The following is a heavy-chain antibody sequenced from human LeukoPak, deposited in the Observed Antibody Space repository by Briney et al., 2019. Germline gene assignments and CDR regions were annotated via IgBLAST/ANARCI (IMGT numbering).Heavy chain of an antibody. CDR2: IIPIFGTA. CDR3: ARATGTEYFDY. Sequence: ASVNVSCKASGGTFSRYAISWVRQAPGQGLEWVGRIIPIFGTANYAQKFQGRVTITTDESTRTAYMELSSLRSEVTAVYYCARATGTEYFDYWGQGTLVTVSS. D-gene: IGHD1-1*01. V-gene: IGHV1-69*05. CDR1: GGTFSRYA. J-gene: IGHJ4*02.